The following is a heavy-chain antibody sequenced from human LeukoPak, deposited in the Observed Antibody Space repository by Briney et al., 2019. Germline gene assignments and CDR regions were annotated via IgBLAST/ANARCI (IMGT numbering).Heavy chain of an antibody. Sequence: ASVKVSCKASGYTFTSYGISWVRQAPGQRLEWMGWINAGNGNTKYSQKFQGRVTITRDTSASTAYMELSSLRSEDTAVYYCARDMGIGPPYFDYWGQGTLVTVSS. J-gene: IGHJ4*02. CDR2: INAGNGNT. V-gene: IGHV1-3*01. D-gene: IGHD7-27*01. CDR3: ARDMGIGPPYFDY. CDR1: GYTFTSYG.